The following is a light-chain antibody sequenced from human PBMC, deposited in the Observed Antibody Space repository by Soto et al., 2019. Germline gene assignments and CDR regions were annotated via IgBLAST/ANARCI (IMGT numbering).Light chain of an antibody. V-gene: IGKV1-8*01. J-gene: IGKJ1*01. Sequence: AIRMTQSPSSFSASTGDRVTITCRASQGISSYLAWYQQKPGKAPKLLIYAASTLQSGVPSRFSGSGSGTDITLTISCLQSEDFATYYCQQYYRSPWTFGQGTKVEIK. CDR3: QQYYRSPWT. CDR2: AAS. CDR1: QGISSY.